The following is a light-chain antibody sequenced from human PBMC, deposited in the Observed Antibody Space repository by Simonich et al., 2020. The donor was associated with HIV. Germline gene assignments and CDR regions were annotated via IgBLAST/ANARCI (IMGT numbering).Light chain of an antibody. J-gene: IGKJ4*01. CDR1: QSLVYSDGNTY. Sequence: DVVMTQSPLSLPVTLGQPASISCRSSQSLVYSDGNTYLNWFQQRPGQSPRRLIYKVSNCDSGVPDIFSGSGSGTDFTLKISRVEAEDVGVYYCMQSIQLPPTFGGGTKVEIK. V-gene: IGKV2D-30*01. CDR2: KVS. CDR3: MQSIQLPPT.